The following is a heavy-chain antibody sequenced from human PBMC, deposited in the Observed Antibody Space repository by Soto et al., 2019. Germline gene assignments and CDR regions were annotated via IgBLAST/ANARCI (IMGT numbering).Heavy chain of an antibody. CDR2: IIPIFGTA. V-gene: IGHV1-69*01. CDR1: GGTFSSYA. CDR3: ARDQQLLSGNYYYYGMDV. J-gene: IGHJ6*02. Sequence: QVQLVQSGAEVKKPGSSVKVSCKASGGTFSSYAISWVRQAPGQGLEWMGGIIPIFGTANYAQKFQGRVTNTADESTSTAYMELSSLRSEYTAVYYCARDQQLLSGNYYYYGMDVWGQGTTVTVSS. D-gene: IGHD6-13*01.